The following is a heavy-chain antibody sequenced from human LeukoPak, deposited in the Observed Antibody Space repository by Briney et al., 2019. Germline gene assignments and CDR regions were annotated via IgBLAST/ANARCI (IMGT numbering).Heavy chain of an antibody. V-gene: IGHV1-18*01. CDR1: GYTFTSYG. CDR2: ISAYNGNT. J-gene: IGHJ4*02. CDR3: ARDRNGYDFDY. D-gene: IGHD5-12*01. Sequence: ASVKVSCKASGYTFTSYGISWVRQAPGQGLEWMGWISAYNGNTNYAQKLQGRVTMTTDTSTSTAYMELRNLRSDGTAVYYCARDRNGYDFDYWGQGTLVAVSS.